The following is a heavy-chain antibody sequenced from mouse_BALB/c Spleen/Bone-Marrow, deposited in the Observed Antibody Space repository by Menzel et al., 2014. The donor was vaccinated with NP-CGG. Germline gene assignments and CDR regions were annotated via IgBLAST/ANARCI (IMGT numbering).Heavy chain of an antibody. J-gene: IGHJ2*03. V-gene: IGHV1-7*01. CDR1: GYTFTTYW. CDR3: ARERLYYDNPFFFF. CDR2: INPSTGHT. Sequence: QVQLQQSGAELAKPGASVKMSCKTSGYTFTTYWIHWVKQRPGQGLEWIGYINPSTGHTEYNQKFKDKATLTADKSSSTAYMHVSSLTSEEFALFYCARERLYYDNPFFFFWCQGTRLSLSS. D-gene: IGHD2-1*01.